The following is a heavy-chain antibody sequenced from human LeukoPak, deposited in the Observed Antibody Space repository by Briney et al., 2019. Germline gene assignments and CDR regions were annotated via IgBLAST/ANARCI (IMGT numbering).Heavy chain of an antibody. CDR2: IYYSGST. Sequence: PSETLSLTCTVSGGSISSYYWSWIRQPSGKGLEWIGYIYYSGSTNYNPSLKSRVTISVDTSKNQFSLKLSSVTAADTAVYYCARHPPYDSWSGYYLYGMDVWGQGTTVTVSS. J-gene: IGHJ6*02. V-gene: IGHV4-59*08. CDR3: ARHPPYDSWSGYYLYGMDV. D-gene: IGHD3-3*01. CDR1: GGSISSYY.